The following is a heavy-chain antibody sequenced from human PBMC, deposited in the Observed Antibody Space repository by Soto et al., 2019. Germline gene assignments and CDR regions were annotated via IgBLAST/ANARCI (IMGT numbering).Heavy chain of an antibody. V-gene: IGHV4-30-4*01. D-gene: IGHD5-12*01. CDR3: ARAIDVEMATTE. CDR2: IYYSGST. CDR1: GGSISSGYYY. Sequence: QVQLQESGPGLVKPSQTLSLTCTVSGGSISSGYYYWSWIRQPPGKGLEWIGYIYYSGSTYYNPSLKSRVTISVDTSKNQFALKLSSVTAADTAVYYCARAIDVEMATTEWGQGTLVTVSS. J-gene: IGHJ4*02.